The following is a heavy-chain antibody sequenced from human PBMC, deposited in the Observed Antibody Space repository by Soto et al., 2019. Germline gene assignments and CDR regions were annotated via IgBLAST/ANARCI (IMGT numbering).Heavy chain of an antibody. J-gene: IGHJ5*02. CDR2: IYYSVSA. Sequence: SETLSLTCTVSGGSISSYYWSWIRQPPGKGLEWIGYIYYSVSANYNPSLKSRVTISVDTSKNQFSLKLSSVTAADTAVYYCAGARGNWNYVLASAHNWCDPWGQGTLVTVAS. CDR1: GGSISSYY. V-gene: IGHV4-59*01. CDR3: AGARGNWNYVLASAHNWCDP. D-gene: IGHD1-7*01.